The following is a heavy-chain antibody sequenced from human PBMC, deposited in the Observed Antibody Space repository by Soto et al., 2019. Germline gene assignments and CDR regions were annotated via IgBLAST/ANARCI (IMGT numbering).Heavy chain of an antibody. CDR1: GFTFSIYG. D-gene: IGHD3-16*01. CDR2: ISYDGSDK. J-gene: IGHJ3*02. V-gene: IGHV3-30*03. Sequence: GSLRLSCAVSGFTFSIYGMQWVRQAPGKGLGCVAGISYDGSDKYYVDSVKGRFTISRDNSKNTLYLQMNSLRAEDTAVYYCARVGGRFVWDVKNDAFDMWGRGTMVTVSS. CDR3: ARVGGRFVWDVKNDAFDM.